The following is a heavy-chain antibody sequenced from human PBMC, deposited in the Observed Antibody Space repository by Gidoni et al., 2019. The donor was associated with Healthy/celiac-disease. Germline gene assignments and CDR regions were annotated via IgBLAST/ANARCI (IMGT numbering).Heavy chain of an antibody. D-gene: IGHD4-4*01. J-gene: IGHJ6*04. CDR3: ARSAPMTTVNVYYYGMDV. Sequence: QVQLQESGPGRVKPSETLSLTCTGHGGSISSYSWSWIRQPPGKGLEWIGYIYYSESTNYNPSLKSRGTISLYTSKNQFSLKLSSVTAADTAVYYCARSAPMTTVNVYYYGMDVWGKGTTVTVSS. CDR1: GGSISSYS. V-gene: IGHV4-59*01. CDR2: IYYSEST.